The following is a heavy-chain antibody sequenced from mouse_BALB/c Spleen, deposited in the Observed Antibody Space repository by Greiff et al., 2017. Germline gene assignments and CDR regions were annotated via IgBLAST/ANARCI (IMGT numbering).Heavy chain of an antibody. J-gene: IGHJ3*01. CDR2: IYPGNVNT. V-gene: IGHV1S56*01. Sequence: VQLQQSGPELVKPGASVRISCKASGYTFTSYYIHWVKQRPGQGLEWIGWIYPGNVNTKYNEKFKGKATLTADKSSSTAYMQLSSLTSEDSAVYFCARDDYDPFAYWGQGTLVTVSA. D-gene: IGHD2-4*01. CDR1: GYTFTSYY. CDR3: ARDDYDPFAY.